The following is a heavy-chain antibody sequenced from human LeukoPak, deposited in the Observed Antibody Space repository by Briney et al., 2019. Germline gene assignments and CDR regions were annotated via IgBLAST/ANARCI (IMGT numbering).Heavy chain of an antibody. D-gene: IGHD1-26*01. J-gene: IGHJ3*02. Sequence: ASVKVSCKASGYTFTSYGISWVRQAPGQGLEWMGWISAYNGNTNYAQKLQGRVTMTTDTSTSTAYMELRSLRSDDTAVYYCAREMSSGSHGRAFDIWGQGTMVTVSS. CDR2: ISAYNGNT. CDR3: AREMSSGSHGRAFDI. V-gene: IGHV1-18*01. CDR1: GYTFTSYG.